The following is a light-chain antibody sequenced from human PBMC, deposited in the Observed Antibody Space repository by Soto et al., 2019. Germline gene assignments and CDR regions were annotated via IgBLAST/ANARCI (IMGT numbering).Light chain of an antibody. CDR3: QQRSNWPPST. V-gene: IGKV3-11*01. Sequence: EIVLTQSPATLSLSPGERATLSCRASQSVSSYLAWYQQKPGQAPRLLIYDASNRATGIPARFGGSGSGTDFTLTISSLEPEDFAVYYCQQRSNWPPSTFGRGTRLEIK. CDR2: DAS. J-gene: IGKJ5*01. CDR1: QSVSSY.